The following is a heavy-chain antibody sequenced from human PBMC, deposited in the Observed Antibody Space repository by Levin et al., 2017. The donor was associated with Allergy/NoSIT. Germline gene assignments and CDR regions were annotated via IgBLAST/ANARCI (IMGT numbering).Heavy chain of an antibody. CDR1: GFTFSSYA. D-gene: IGHD5-12*01. CDR3: AKDSKWLRLGWFDP. V-gene: IGHV3-23*01. CDR2: ISGSGGST. Sequence: GESLKISCAASGFTFSSYAMSWVRQAPGKGLEWVSAISGSGGSTYYADSVKGRFTISRDNSKNTLYLQMNSLRAEDTAVYYCAKDSKWLRLGWFDPWGQGTLVTVSS. J-gene: IGHJ5*02.